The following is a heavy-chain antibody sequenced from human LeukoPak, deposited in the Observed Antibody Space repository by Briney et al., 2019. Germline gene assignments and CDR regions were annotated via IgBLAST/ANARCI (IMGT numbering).Heavy chain of an antibody. CDR3: ATTTSGGDAFDI. CDR2: SYYSGST. J-gene: IGHJ3*02. V-gene: IGHV4-59*01. CDR1: GGSITHYY. D-gene: IGHD1-26*01. Sequence: SDTLSLTCTVSGGSITHYYWTWIRQPPGKTLEWIGYSYYSGSTKYNPSLKSRVTISVDTSNNQFSLNLRSVTAADTAVYYCATTTSGGDAFDIWGQGTMVTVSS.